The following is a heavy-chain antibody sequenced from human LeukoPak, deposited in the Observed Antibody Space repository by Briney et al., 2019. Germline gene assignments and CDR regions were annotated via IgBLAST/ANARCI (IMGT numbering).Heavy chain of an antibody. Sequence: GGSLRLSCEATGFTFKNTWMHWVRQAPGKGLVGVSRINSDGSTTYADSVKGRFTISRDNAKNTLYLQMHSLRVEDTAVYFCAKDRYYALDVWGQGTTVTVS. V-gene: IGHV3-74*01. CDR3: AKDRYYALDV. CDR2: INSDGST. J-gene: IGHJ6*02. CDR1: GFTFKNTW. D-gene: IGHD2-2*01.